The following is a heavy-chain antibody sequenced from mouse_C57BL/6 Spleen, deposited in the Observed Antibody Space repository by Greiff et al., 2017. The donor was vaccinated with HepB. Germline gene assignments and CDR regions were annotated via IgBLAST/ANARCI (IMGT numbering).Heavy chain of an antibody. CDR3: ARVLYDGYYSYFDY. V-gene: IGHV3-5*01. Sequence: EVKLLESGPGLVKPSQTVFLTCTVTGISITTGNYRWSWIRQFPGNKLVWIGDIYYSGTITYNPSPKSRTTITRDTPKNQFFLEMNSLTAEDTATYYCARVLYDGYYSYFDYWGQGTTLTVSS. CDR1: GISITTGNYR. D-gene: IGHD2-3*01. CDR2: IYYSGTI. J-gene: IGHJ2*01.